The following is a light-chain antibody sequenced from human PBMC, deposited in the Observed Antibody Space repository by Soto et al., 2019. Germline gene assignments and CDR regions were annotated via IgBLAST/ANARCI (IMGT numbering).Light chain of an antibody. J-gene: IGLJ2*01. V-gene: IGLV1-44*01. CDR2: SNN. CDR3: AAWDDSLEVV. Sequence: QSVLTQPPSASATPGQRVTISCSGSSSNIGSNTVNWYQQLPGTAPKLLIYSNNQRPSGVPDRFSGSKSGTSASLAISGLQSEDEADYYCAAWDDSLEVVFGGGTKLTVL. CDR1: SSNIGSNT.